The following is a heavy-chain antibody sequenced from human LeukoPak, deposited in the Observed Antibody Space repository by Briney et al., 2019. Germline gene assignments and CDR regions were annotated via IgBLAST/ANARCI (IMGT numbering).Heavy chain of an antibody. Sequence: GGSLRLSCAASGFTFSSYWMSWVRQAPGKGLEWVAYIKQDVTEKYYVDSVKGRFSISRDNAKNSLYLQMNSLRAEDTAVYYCAREIILTGYNNWFDPWGQGTLVTVSS. J-gene: IGHJ5*02. D-gene: IGHD3-9*01. CDR2: IKQDVTEK. CDR3: AREIILTGYNNWFDP. V-gene: IGHV3-7*01. CDR1: GFTFSSYW.